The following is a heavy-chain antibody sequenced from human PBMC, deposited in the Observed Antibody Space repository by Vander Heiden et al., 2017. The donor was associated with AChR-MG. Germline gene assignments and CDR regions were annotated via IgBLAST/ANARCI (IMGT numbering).Heavy chain of an antibody. CDR3: AKDQGASGSYSN. Sequence: QVQLVESGGGVVQPGRSLRLSCAASGFTFSSYGMHWVRQAPGKGLEWVAVISYDGSNKYYADSVKGRSTISRDNSKNTLYLQMNSLRAEDTAVYYCAKDQGASGSYSNWGQGTLVTVSS. CDR1: GFTFSSYG. CDR2: ISYDGSNK. D-gene: IGHD1-26*01. V-gene: IGHV3-30*18. J-gene: IGHJ4*02.